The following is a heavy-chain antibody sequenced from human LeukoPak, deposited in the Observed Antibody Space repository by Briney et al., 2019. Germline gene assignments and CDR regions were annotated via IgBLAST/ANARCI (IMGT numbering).Heavy chain of an antibody. CDR1: GYTFTSYG. Sequence: ASVKVSCKASGYTFTSYGISWVRQAPGQGLGWMGWISAYNGIPNYAQKLRGRVTMTTDTSTRTAYMGLRSLRSDDTAVYYWVRSRGVVVISIPGWFDPWGQGTLVTVSS. J-gene: IGHJ5*02. D-gene: IGHD2-21*01. V-gene: IGHV1-18*01. CDR3: VRSRGVVVISIPGWFDP. CDR2: ISAYNGIP.